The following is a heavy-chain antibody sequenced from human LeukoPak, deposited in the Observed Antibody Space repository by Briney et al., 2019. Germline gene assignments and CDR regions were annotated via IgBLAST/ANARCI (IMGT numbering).Heavy chain of an antibody. J-gene: IGHJ4*02. CDR1: GFTFSSYA. CDR3: ARLPYYYDSSGYGGYFDY. CDR2: ISYDGSNK. V-gene: IGHV3-30*09. Sequence: GGSLRLSCAASGFTFSSYAMSWVRQAPGKGLEWVAVISYDGSNKYYADSVKGRFAISRDNSKNTLYLQTNSLRAEDTAVYYCARLPYYYDSSGYGGYFDYWGQGTLVTVSS. D-gene: IGHD3-22*01.